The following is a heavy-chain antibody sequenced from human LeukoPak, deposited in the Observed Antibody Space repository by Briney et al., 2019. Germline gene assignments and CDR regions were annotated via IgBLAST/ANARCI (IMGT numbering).Heavy chain of an antibody. D-gene: IGHD5-12*01. CDR1: GFTVSSNY. CDR3: AKDSGGYDPFNFDY. J-gene: IGHJ4*02. CDR2: IYSGGST. V-gene: IGHV3-66*01. Sequence: PGGSLRLSCAASGFTVSSNYMSWVRQAPGKGLEWVSVIYSGGSTYYADSVKGRFTISRDNSKNTLYLQMNSLRAEDTAVYYCAKDSGGYDPFNFDYWGQGTLVTVSS.